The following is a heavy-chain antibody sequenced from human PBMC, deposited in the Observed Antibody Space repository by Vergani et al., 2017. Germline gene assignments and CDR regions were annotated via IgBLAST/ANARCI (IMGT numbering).Heavy chain of an antibody. J-gene: IGHJ3*01. V-gene: IGHV4-39*02. Sequence: QLQLQESGPGLVKPSETLSLSCRVSGDSISRSNYYWGFFRQPPGKGLEWIGSISSSGSPYYNPTLKSRLAFSVDTTKNLFSLGLKSVTATDTGMYYCARPVGRSAIAYGYHVWGQGTMVTVS. CDR1: GDSISRSNYY. D-gene: IGHD5-18*01. CDR3: ARPVGRSAIAYGYHV. CDR2: ISSSGSP.